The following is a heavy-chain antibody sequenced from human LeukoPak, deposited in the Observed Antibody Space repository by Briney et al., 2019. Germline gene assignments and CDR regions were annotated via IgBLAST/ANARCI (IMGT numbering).Heavy chain of an antibody. CDR3: ARGGYGSGRGGPIDY. CDR2: ISWNSGSI. D-gene: IGHD3-10*01. Sequence: GGSLRLSCAASGFTFDDYAMHWVRQAPGKGLEWVSGISWNSGSIGYADSVKGRFTISRDNAKNSLYLQMNSLRAEDTAVYYCARGGYGSGRGGPIDYWGQGTLVTVSS. V-gene: IGHV3-9*01. CDR1: GFTFDDYA. J-gene: IGHJ4*02.